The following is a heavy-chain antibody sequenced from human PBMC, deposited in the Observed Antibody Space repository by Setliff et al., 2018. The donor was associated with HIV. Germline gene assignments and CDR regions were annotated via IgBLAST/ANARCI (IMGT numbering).Heavy chain of an antibody. CDR3: ARGGTSSNWFDP. CDR1: GGSMGSHY. J-gene: IGHJ5*02. CDR2: IHYTGIS. V-gene: IGHV4-59*11. D-gene: IGHD1-26*01. Sequence: PSETLSLTCVISGGSMGSHYWSWIRQSPGKGLEWIGNIHYTGISDINPSLKRRATISLDRPKIQFSLKLTSVTAADTAVYYCARGGTSSNWFDPWGQGTLVTVSS.